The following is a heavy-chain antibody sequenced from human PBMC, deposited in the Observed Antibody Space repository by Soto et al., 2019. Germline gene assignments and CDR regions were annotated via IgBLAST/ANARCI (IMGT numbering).Heavy chain of an antibody. Sequence: SETLAITRTVPGDSISRYYRYCSPQPPGKGLEWIGYISYSGSTNYNPSLKSRVTISVDTSKKQFSLKLSSVTAADTAVYYCAREGVSSTWYYYYAMDVWGQGTTVTVS. J-gene: IGHJ6*02. CDR3: AREGVSSTWYYYYAMDV. D-gene: IGHD6-13*01. CDR2: ISYSGST. V-gene: IGHV4-59*01. CDR1: GDSISRYY.